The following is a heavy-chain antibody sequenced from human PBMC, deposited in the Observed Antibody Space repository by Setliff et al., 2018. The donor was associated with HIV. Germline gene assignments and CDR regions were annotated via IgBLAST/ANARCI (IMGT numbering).Heavy chain of an antibody. CDR1: GDSITSGGYF. CDR2: IYYSGST. Sequence: SETLSLTCTVSGDSITSGGYFWSWIRQHPGKGLEWIGHIYYSGSTYYNPSLKSRVTISVDTSKNQFSLKLSSVTAADTAVYYCARSKKRGDYYYYYYYMDVWGKGTTVTVSS. CDR3: ARSKKRGDYYYYYYYMDV. V-gene: IGHV4-31*03. D-gene: IGHD3-16*01. J-gene: IGHJ6*03.